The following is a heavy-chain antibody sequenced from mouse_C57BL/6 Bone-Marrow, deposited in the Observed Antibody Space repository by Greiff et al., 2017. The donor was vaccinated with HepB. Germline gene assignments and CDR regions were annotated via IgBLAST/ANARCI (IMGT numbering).Heavy chain of an antibody. V-gene: IGHV1-26*01. CDR3: ARGTTVVAPYYFDY. D-gene: IGHD1-1*01. CDR2: INPNNGGT. Sequence: VQLQQSGPELVKPGASVKISCKASGYTFTDYYMNWVKQSHGKSLEWIGDINPNNGGTSYNQKFKGKATLTVDKSSSTAYMELRSLTSEDSAVYYCARGTTVVAPYYFDYWGQGTTLTVSS. CDR1: GYTFTDYY. J-gene: IGHJ2*01.